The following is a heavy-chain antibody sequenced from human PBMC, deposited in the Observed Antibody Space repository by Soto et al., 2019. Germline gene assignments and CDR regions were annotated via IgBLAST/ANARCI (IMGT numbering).Heavy chain of an antibody. J-gene: IGHJ3*02. CDR1: GGSISSYY. CDR3: AREGTMYYDFWSGYPTYNAFDI. Sequence: PSETLSLTCTVSGGSISSYYWSWVRQPPGKGLEWIGYIYYSGSTNYNPSLKSRVTISVDTSKNQFSLKLSSVTAADTAVYYCAREGTMYYDFWSGYPTYNAFDIWGQGTMVTVSS. D-gene: IGHD3-3*01. V-gene: IGHV4-59*01. CDR2: IYYSGST.